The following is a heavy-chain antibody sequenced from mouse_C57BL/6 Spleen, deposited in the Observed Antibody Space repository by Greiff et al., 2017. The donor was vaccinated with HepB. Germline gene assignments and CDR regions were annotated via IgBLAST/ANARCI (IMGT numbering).Heavy chain of an antibody. D-gene: IGHD2-5*01. J-gene: IGHJ4*01. V-gene: IGHV5-6*01. CDR3: ARRYSNYRAMDY. CDR2: ISSGGSYT. CDR1: GFTFSSYG. Sequence: VQLKESGGDLVKPGGSLKLSCAASGFTFSSYGMSWVRQTPDKRLEWVATISSGGSYTYYPDSVKGRFTISRDNAKNTLYLQMSSLKSEDTAMYYCARRYSNYRAMDYWGQGTSVTVSS.